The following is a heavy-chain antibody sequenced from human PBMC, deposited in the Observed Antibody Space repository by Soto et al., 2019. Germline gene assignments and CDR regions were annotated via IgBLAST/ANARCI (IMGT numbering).Heavy chain of an antibody. CDR2: IYYSGNT. V-gene: IGHV4-31*03. J-gene: IGHJ6*02. CDR1: GGSIRSGGYY. CDR3: ARDRLMATAGTARHYYGMDV. Sequence: SETLSLTCTVSGGSIRSGGYYWSWVRQNPRRGLEWIGNIYYSGNTYYNPSLRSRLTISVDTSKNQFSLNLSSVTAADTAVYYCARDRLMATAGTARHYYGMDVWGQGTTVTVSS. D-gene: IGHD5-18*01.